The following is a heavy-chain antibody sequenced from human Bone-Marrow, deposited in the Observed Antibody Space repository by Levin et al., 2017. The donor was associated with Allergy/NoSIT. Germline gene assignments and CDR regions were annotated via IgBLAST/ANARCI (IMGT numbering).Heavy chain of an antibody. CDR2: IYWDDDK. J-gene: IGHJ5*02. CDR1: GFSLSTSGVS. Sequence: SGPTLVKPPQTLTLTCTFSGFSLSTSGVSVGWIRQPPGKALEWLAVIYWDDDKRYSPSLKSRLTITKDSSKNQVVLTMTNMDPVDTAIYYCAHSHTPSNNWFKNWFDPWGQGTLVTVSS. D-gene: IGHD5-24*01. CDR3: AHSHTPSNNWFKNWFDP. V-gene: IGHV2-5*02.